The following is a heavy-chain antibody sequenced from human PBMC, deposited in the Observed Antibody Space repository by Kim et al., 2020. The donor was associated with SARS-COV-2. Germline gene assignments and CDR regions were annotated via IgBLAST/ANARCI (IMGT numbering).Heavy chain of an antibody. Sequence: SETLSLNCTVSGGSISSSSFFWAWIRQAPGKGLEWIGSIHHSGSTYYHPSLKSRVTLSVDTSQNQFSLKLSSVTAEDTAVYYCAKTWRWFDPWGQGIRVTVSS. CDR2: IHHSGST. CDR3: AKTWRWFDP. J-gene: IGHJ5*02. V-gene: IGHV4-39*01. CDR1: GGSISSSSFF.